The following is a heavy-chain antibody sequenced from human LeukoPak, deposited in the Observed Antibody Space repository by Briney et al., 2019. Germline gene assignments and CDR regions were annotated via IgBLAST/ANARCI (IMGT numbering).Heavy chain of an antibody. Sequence: SETLSLTCAVYGGSFSGYYWSWIRQPPGKWLEWIGEINHSGSTNYNPSLKSRVTISVDTSKNQFSLKLSSVTAADTAVYYCARLQRMVRGVIRWFDPWGQGTLVTVSS. CDR2: INHSGST. J-gene: IGHJ5*02. CDR1: GGSFSGYY. V-gene: IGHV4-34*01. CDR3: ARLQRMVRGVIRWFDP. D-gene: IGHD3-10*01.